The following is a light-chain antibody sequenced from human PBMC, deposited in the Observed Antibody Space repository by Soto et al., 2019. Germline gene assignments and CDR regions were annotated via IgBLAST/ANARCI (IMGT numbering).Light chain of an antibody. V-gene: IGKV2-30*02. CDR2: KVS. J-gene: IGKJ5*01. CDR1: QSLLHINGYNY. CDR3: MQGTHWPIT. Sequence: DIVVTQSPLSLPVTPGEPASISCRSSQSLLHINGYNYLDWYLQRPGRSPRRLIYKVSNRDSGVPARFSGSGSGTDFALKISRVEAEDVGVYYCMQGTHWPITFGQGTRLEIK.